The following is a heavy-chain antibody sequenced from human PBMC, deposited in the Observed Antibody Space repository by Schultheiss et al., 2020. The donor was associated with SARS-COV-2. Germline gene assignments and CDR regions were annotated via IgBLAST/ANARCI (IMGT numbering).Heavy chain of an antibody. D-gene: IGHD1-14*01. V-gene: IGHV3-23*01. J-gene: IGHJ4*02. Sequence: GESLKISCAASGFTFSSYAMSWVRQAPGKGLEWVSAISGSGGSTYYADSVKGRFTISRDNSKNTLYLQMNSLRAEDSAVYYCATRDHNNWGRGTLVTVSS. CDR1: GFTFSSYA. CDR3: ATRDHNN. CDR2: ISGSGGST.